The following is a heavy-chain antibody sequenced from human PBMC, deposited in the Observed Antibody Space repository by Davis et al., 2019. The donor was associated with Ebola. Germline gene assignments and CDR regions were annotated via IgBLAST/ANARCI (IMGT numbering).Heavy chain of an antibody. J-gene: IGHJ4*02. CDR1: GFTFGDYK. CDR2: ITYDGKNQ. D-gene: IGHD5-18*01. Sequence: GESLKISCSSSGFTFGDYKMSWVRQAPGKGLEWVAFITYDGKNQYYKESVKGRFTISRSNPNKTVSLQMNNLRSDDTAVYYCSNARYSYGAAYFDNWGRGVLVSVTS. CDR3: SNARYSYGAAYFDN. V-gene: IGHV3-30*02.